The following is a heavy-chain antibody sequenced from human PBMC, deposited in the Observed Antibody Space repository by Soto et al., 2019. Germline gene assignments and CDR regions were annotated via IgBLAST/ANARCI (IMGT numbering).Heavy chain of an antibody. Sequence: PSETLSLTCTVSSGSVSSSTYYWSWIRQPPGKGLEWIGYIFYSGTTNYNPSLKSRVTLSVDTSKNQFSLNLSSVTVADTAVYYCARDLAMVAKFYYDSWGQGTLVTVSS. CDR3: ARDLAMVAKFYYDS. D-gene: IGHD2-15*01. J-gene: IGHJ4*02. CDR1: SGSVSSSTYY. V-gene: IGHV4-61*01. CDR2: IFYSGTT.